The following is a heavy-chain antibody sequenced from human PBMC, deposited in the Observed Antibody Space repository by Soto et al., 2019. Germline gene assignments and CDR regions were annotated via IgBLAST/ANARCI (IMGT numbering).Heavy chain of an antibody. CDR1: GGSISSTSYY. CDR2: FYYSGST. D-gene: IGHD6-19*01. J-gene: IGHJ4*02. CDR3: ARQVVDGTVAGTGSFDS. Sequence: QLQLQESGPGLVKPSETLSLTCTVSGGSISSTSYYWVWIRQPPGKGLEWIGSFYYSGSTYYNPSLKSRVSISVDTSENQFSLKLNSVTAADTAVYYCARQVVDGTVAGTGSFDSWGQGTLVTVSS. V-gene: IGHV4-39*01.